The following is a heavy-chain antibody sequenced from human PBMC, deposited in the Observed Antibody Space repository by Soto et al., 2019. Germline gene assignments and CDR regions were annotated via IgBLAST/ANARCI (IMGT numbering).Heavy chain of an antibody. D-gene: IGHD4-17*01. V-gene: IGHV4-59*01. CDR2: VHYTGGT. Sequence: SETLSLTCTVSGGSISSNYWTWIRQPPGKGLEWIGYVHYTGGTNYNPSLKSRVTISVDTSKNQFSLKLSSVTTADTALYYCARLPWADYGGIFDPWGQGTLVTVSS. CDR3: ARLPWADYGGIFDP. CDR1: GGSISSNY. J-gene: IGHJ5*02.